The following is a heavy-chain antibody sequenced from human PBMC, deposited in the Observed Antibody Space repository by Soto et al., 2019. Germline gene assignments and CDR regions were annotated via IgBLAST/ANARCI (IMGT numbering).Heavy chain of an antibody. CDR1: GFTFSKYA. D-gene: IGHD3-9*01. Sequence: EVQLSESGAGLVQPGGSLRLSCVTSGFTFSKYAMSWVRQAPGKGLEWVSTISGSGLATYYADSVKGRFTISRDNSKHTLYLRMNSLRAEDTAVYHCAKDPRYYDILTGYNWFDPWGQGTLVTVSS. CDR2: ISGSGLAT. J-gene: IGHJ5*02. V-gene: IGHV3-23*01. CDR3: AKDPRYYDILTGYNWFDP.